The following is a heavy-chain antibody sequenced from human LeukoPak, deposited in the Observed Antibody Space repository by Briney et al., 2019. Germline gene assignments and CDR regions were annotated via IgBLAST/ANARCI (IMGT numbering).Heavy chain of an antibody. CDR1: GFAFSSHW. V-gene: IGHV3-7*01. Sequence: GKSLRLSCAASGFAFSSHWMNWVRQAPGKGLEWVANVNREGSDKNYVDSVKGRFTISGDNAKNSLYLQMNSLRVEDTAVYYCARDGVPGGRDVWGQGTTVTVS. D-gene: IGHD3-16*01. J-gene: IGHJ6*02. CDR3: ARDGVPGGRDV. CDR2: VNREGSDK.